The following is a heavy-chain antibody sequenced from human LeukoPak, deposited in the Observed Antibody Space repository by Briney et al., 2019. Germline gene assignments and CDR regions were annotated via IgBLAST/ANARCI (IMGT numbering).Heavy chain of an antibody. CDR2: ISGGGGST. CDR1: GFTFSGYA. CDR3: AKDQQYYDFWSGYPDAFDI. V-gene: IGHV3-23*01. J-gene: IGHJ3*02. Sequence: GGSLRLSCVASGFTFSGYAMSLVRQAPGQGLEWVSGISGGGGSTYYADSVKGRFTISRDNSKNTLYLQMNSLRAEDTAVYYCAKDQQYYDFWSGYPDAFDIWGQGTMVTVSS. D-gene: IGHD3-3*01.